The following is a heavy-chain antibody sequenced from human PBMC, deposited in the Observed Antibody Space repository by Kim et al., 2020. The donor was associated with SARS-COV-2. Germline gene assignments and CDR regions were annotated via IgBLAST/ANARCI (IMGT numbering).Heavy chain of an antibody. Sequence: PSETLSLTCAVYGGSFSGYYWSWIRQPPGKGLEWIGEINHSGSTNYNPSLKSRVTISVDTSKNQFSLNLSSVTAADTAFYYCARGRAGVVPAPILGIGPHYDYFIMDVWGQGTTVTVSS. CDR1: GGSFSGYY. D-gene: IGHD2-2*02. CDR2: INHSGST. J-gene: IGHJ6*02. V-gene: IGHV4-34*01. CDR3: ARGRAGVVPAPILGIGPHYDYFIMDV.